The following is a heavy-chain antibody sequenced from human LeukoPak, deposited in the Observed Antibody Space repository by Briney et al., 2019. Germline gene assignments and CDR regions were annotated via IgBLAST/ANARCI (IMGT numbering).Heavy chain of an antibody. Sequence: PSETLSLTXTVSGYSIRSGNYWGWIRQPPGKGPEWIGSIYHSGSTYYNPSLKSRVSISVDTSKNQFSLRLSSVTAADTAVYYCARDGDFYYFDYWGQGTLVTVSS. J-gene: IGHJ4*02. CDR3: ARDGDFYYFDY. CDR1: GYSIRSGNY. CDR2: IYHSGST. V-gene: IGHV4-38-2*02.